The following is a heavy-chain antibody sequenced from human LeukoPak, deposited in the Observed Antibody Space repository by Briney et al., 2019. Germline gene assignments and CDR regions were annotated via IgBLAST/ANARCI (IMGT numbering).Heavy chain of an antibody. D-gene: IGHD3-10*01. J-gene: IGHJ4*02. Sequence: AGGSLRLSCAASGFTFSDHYMDWVRQAPGKGLEWVGRFRNKANSYTTEYAASVKGRFTISRDDSKNSLYLQMDSLRAEDTAVYYCARYADGSKSFYRTFDYWGQGTLVTVSS. V-gene: IGHV3-72*01. CDR2: FRNKANSYTT. CDR1: GFTFSDHY. CDR3: ARYADGSKSFYRTFDY.